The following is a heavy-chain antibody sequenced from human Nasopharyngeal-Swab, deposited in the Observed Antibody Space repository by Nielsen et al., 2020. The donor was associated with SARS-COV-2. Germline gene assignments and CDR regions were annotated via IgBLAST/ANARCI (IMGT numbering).Heavy chain of an antibody. CDR2: ISSSSSYT. CDR1: GFTFSDYY. Sequence: GESLKISCAASGFTFSDYYMSWIRQAPGKGLEWVSNISSSSSYTNYADSVKGRFTISRDNAKNSLYLQMNSLRAEDTAVYYCARDKDGFDYWGQGTLVTVSS. CDR3: ARDKDGFDY. V-gene: IGHV3-11*05. J-gene: IGHJ4*02.